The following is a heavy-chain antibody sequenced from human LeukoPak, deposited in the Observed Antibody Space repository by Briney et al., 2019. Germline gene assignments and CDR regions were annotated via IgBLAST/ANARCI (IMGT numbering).Heavy chain of an antibody. CDR3: AKVSLFMINDAFDV. Sequence: GGSLRLSCAASGFTFSSYGMHWVRQAPGKGLEWVAFIRYDGSNKYYADSVKGRFTISRDNSKNTLYLQLNSLRAEDTAVYYCAKVSLFMINDAFDVWGQGTVVTVSS. CDR2: IRYDGSNK. D-gene: IGHD3-16*01. J-gene: IGHJ3*01. V-gene: IGHV3-30*02. CDR1: GFTFSSYG.